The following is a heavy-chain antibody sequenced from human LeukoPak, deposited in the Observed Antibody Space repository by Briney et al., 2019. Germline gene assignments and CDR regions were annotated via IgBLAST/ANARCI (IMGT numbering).Heavy chain of an antibody. CDR3: AKAGRRMYYYDSSGYHNYYYYYMDV. CDR2: IGNSGSYI. D-gene: IGHD3-22*01. CDR1: GFDFSNYN. Sequence: GGSLRLSCAASGFDFSNYNMNWVRQAPGKGLEWVSSIGNSGSYIFYADSVKGRFTISRDNANKSLYLQMNSLRAEDTAVYYCAKAGRRMYYYDSSGYHNYYYYYMDVWGKGTTVTVSS. J-gene: IGHJ6*03. V-gene: IGHV3-21*04.